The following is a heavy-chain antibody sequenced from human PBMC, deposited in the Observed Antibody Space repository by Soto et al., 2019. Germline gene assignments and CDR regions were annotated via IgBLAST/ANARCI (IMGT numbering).Heavy chain of an antibody. CDR1: GGSISSYY. J-gene: IGHJ4*02. Sequence: SETLSLTCTVSGGSISSYYWSWIRQPPGKGLEWIGYIYYSGSTNYNPSLKSRVTISVDTSKNQFSLKLSSVTAADTAVYCCARRWGSNFDYWGQGTLVTVSS. V-gene: IGHV4-59*01. CDR3: ARRWGSNFDY. D-gene: IGHD7-27*01. CDR2: IYYSGST.